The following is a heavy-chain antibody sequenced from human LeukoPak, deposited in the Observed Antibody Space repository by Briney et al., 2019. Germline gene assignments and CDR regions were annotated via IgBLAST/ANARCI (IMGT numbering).Heavy chain of an antibody. Sequence: GGSLRLSCAASGFTFSGYGMHWVRQAPGKGLERVAFIQHDGNDKYYADSVKGRFTISRDNSRNTLYLQVSGLTTEDTAVYYCAXXXXGECXGTTCXXXXWFDPWGQGTLVAVSS. CDR1: GFTFSGYG. D-gene: IGHD2-15*01. V-gene: IGHV3-30*02. CDR2: IQHDGNDK. J-gene: IGHJ5*02. CDR3: AXXXXGECXGTTCXXXXWFDP.